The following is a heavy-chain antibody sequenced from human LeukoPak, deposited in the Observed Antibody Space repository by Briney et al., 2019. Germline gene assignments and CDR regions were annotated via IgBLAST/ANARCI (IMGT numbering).Heavy chain of an antibody. Sequence: SQTLSLTCAISGDSVSSLSAAWNWIRQSPSRGLEWLGRTYYRSKWYNDYAESVKSRITINPDTSKNQFSLQLNSVTPEDTAIYYCVKLLGYSYGAYYYIDVWGKGTTVTVSS. CDR3: VKLLGYSYGAYYYIDV. CDR2: TYYRSKWYN. J-gene: IGHJ6*03. CDR1: GDSVSSLSAA. V-gene: IGHV6-1*01. D-gene: IGHD5-18*01.